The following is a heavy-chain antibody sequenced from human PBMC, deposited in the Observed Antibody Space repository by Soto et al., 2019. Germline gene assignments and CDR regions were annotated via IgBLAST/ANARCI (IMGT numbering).Heavy chain of an antibody. J-gene: IGHJ6*02. CDR2: IWFDGSNE. CDR1: GFTFSSYG. CDR3: ARSGDYDYYYAMDV. D-gene: IGHD4-17*01. Sequence: QVQLVEFGGGVVQPGTSLRLSCVASGFTFSSYGMNWVRQVPGKGPEWVAVIWFDGSNEYYGDSVKGRFTISRDNSKNTLYLQMNSLRAEDTAVYYCARSGDYDYYYAMDVWGQGTTVTVSS. V-gene: IGHV3-33*01.